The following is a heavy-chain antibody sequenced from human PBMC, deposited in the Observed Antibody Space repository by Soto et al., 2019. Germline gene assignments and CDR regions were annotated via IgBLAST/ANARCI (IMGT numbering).Heavy chain of an antibody. CDR2: ISGSGGST. D-gene: IGHD1-26*01. CDR1: GFTFNSYS. CDR3: AKVGHSGSYSYYFDY. Sequence: GSLRLSCVASGFTFNSYSMNWVRQAPGKGLEWVSAISGSGGSTYYADSVKGRFTISRDNSKNTLYLQMNSLRAEDTAVYYCAKVGHSGSYSYYFDYWGQGTLVTVSS. J-gene: IGHJ4*02. V-gene: IGHV3-23*01.